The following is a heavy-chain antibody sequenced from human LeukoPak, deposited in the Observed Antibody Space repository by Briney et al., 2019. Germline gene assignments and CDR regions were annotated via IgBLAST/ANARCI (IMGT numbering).Heavy chain of an antibody. Sequence: PSETLSLTCTVSGYSISIGFYWGWIRQPPGKGLEWIGSIYHSGNTYYNPSLKSRVSVSVDTSKNQFSLELSSVTAADTAVYYCARDNWNSGYMDVWGKGNTVAVSS. CDR2: IYHSGNT. CDR3: ARDNWNSGYMDV. D-gene: IGHD1-7*01. CDR1: GYSISIGFY. J-gene: IGHJ6*03. V-gene: IGHV4-38-2*02.